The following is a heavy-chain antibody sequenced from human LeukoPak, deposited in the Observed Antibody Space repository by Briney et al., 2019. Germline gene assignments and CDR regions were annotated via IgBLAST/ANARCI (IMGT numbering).Heavy chain of an antibody. CDR2: INHSGST. CDR3: ARLAPVQGVIISGGQNFDY. J-gene: IGHJ4*02. V-gene: IGHV4-34*01. Sequence: PSETLSLTCTVSGGSISSYYWSWIRQPPGKGLEWIGEINHSGSTNYNPSLKSRVTISVDTSKNQFSLKLSSVTAADTAVYYCARLAPVQGVIISGGQNFDYWGQGTLVTVSS. CDR1: GGSISSYY. D-gene: IGHD3-10*01.